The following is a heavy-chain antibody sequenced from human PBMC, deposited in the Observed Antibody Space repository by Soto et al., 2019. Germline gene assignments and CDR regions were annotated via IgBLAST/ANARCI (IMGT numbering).Heavy chain of an antibody. D-gene: IGHD3-10*01. CDR3: AKDSYNEDGSGSYPDD. Sequence: EVQLLESGGGLVQPGGSLRLSCAASGFTFSSYAMSWVRQAPGKGLEWVSAISGSGGSTYYADSVKGRFTISRDNSKNTLYLQMNSLRAEDTAVYYCAKDSYNEDGSGSYPDDWGQGTLVTVSS. J-gene: IGHJ4*02. CDR2: ISGSGGST. CDR1: GFTFSSYA. V-gene: IGHV3-23*01.